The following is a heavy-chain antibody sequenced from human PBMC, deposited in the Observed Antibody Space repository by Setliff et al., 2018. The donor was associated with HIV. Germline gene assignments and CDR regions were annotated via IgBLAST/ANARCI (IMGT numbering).Heavy chain of an antibody. D-gene: IGHD3-3*01. V-gene: IGHV1-69*10. Sequence: SVKVSCKASGATFSSYGISWVRQAPGQGLEWMGGIIPILGIANYAQKFQDRVTITADKSTSTAYMELSSLRSEDTAVYFCARFGNFWPYGMDVWGQGTTVTVSS. CDR2: IIPILGIA. J-gene: IGHJ6*02. CDR1: GATFSSYG. CDR3: ARFGNFWPYGMDV.